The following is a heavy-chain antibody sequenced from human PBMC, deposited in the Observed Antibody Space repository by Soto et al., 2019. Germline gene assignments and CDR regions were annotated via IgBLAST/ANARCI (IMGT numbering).Heavy chain of an antibody. Sequence: SETLALTCTVSGGSISSSSYYWGWIRQPPGKGLEWIGSIYYSGSTYYNPSLKSRVTISEDTSKNQFSLKLSSVTAADTAVYYCARQRVYYDTTGDSYFDYWGQGTLVTVSS. J-gene: IGHJ4*02. V-gene: IGHV4-39*01. CDR2: IYYSGST. CDR1: GGSISSSSYY. CDR3: ARQRVYYDTTGDSYFDY. D-gene: IGHD3-22*01.